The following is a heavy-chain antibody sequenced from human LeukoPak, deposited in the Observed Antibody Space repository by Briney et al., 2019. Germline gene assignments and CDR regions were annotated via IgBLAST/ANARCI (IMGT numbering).Heavy chain of an antibody. Sequence: SETLSLTCTVSGGSISSYYWSWIRQPPGKGLEWIGYIYYSGSTNYNPSLKSRVTISVDTSKNQFSLKLSSVTAADTAVYYCGRHLPWGAFDIWGQGTMVTVSS. CDR1: GGSISSYY. D-gene: IGHD7-27*01. V-gene: IGHV4-59*08. CDR3: GRHLPWGAFDI. CDR2: IYYSGST. J-gene: IGHJ3*02.